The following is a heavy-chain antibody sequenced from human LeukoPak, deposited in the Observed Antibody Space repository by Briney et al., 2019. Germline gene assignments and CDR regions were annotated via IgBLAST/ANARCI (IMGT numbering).Heavy chain of an antibody. CDR3: AKLGTYFYFDF. J-gene: IGHJ2*01. Sequence: GGSLRLSCAASGFNFSPYGMSWIRQAPGKGLEWVAGISGSGSDTYYADSVKGRFTISRDNFQNTVDLQMNSLRADDTAVYYCAKLGTYFYFDFWGRGTLVTVSS. V-gene: IGHV3-23*01. D-gene: IGHD7-27*01. CDR1: GFNFSPYG. CDR2: ISGSGSDT.